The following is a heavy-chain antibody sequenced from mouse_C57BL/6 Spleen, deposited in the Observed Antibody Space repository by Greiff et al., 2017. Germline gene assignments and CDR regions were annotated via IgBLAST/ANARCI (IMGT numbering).Heavy chain of an antibody. CDR3: ARRGLLYGGGFAY. Sequence: QVQLKQPGAELVKPGASVKLSCKASGYTFTSYWMQWVKQRPGQGLEWIGEIDPSDSYTNYNQKFKGKATLTVDTSSSTAYMQLSSLTSEDSGVYYGARRGLLYGGGFAYWGQGTLVTVSA. V-gene: IGHV1-50*01. CDR2: IDPSDSYT. J-gene: IGHJ3*01. D-gene: IGHD2-3*01. CDR1: GYTFTSYW.